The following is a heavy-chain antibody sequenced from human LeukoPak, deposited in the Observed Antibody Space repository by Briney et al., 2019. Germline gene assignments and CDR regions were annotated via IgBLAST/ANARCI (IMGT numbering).Heavy chain of an antibody. CDR2: ISNNGGST. V-gene: IGHV3-64*02. D-gene: IGHD5-18*01. CDR1: GFTFSSYA. J-gene: IGHJ6*03. CDR3: ARSHVDTVNYYYYYYMDV. Sequence: GGSLRLSCAASGFTFSSYAMHWVRQAPGKGLEYVSVISNNGGSTYYADSVKGRFTISRDNSKNTLYLQMGSLRTEDMPVDYCARSHVDTVNYYYYYYMDVWGKGTTVTVS.